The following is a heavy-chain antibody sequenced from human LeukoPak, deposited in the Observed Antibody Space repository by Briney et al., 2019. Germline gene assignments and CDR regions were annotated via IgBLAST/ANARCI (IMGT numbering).Heavy chain of an antibody. V-gene: IGHV4-31*03. CDR3: ARYSSVQAMDV. CDR2: IYYSGST. Sequence: PSQTLSLTCTVSGGSISSGGYCWSWIRQHPGKGLEWIGYIYYSGSTYYNPSLKSRVTISVDTSKNQFSLKLSSVTAADTAVYYCARYSSVQAMDVWGQGTTVTVSS. D-gene: IGHD2-15*01. CDR1: GGSISSGGYC. J-gene: IGHJ6*02.